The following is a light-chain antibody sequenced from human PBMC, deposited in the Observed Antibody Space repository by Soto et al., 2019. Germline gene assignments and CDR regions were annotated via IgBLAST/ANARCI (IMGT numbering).Light chain of an antibody. CDR1: QRISRW. Sequence: DIQMTQSPSTLSASVGDRVTITCRASQRISRWLAWYQQKPGKAPNLLTYDASSLESGVPSRFSGSGSGTEFTLTICSLQPDDFATYYCQQYNSYSFTFGGGTKVDIK. CDR3: QQYNSYSFT. J-gene: IGKJ4*01. CDR2: DAS. V-gene: IGKV1-5*01.